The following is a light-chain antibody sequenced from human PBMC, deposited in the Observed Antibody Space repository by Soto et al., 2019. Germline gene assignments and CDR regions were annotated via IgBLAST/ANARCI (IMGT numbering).Light chain of an antibody. CDR1: QSVSSSY. CDR3: QQYGSSPRP. V-gene: IGKV3-20*01. Sequence: LNHSACTLSLTKRERATLSCGASQSVSSSYLACYQQKPGQAPSLLIYCASSRATGIPDRFSGSGSGTHFPLTISRLEPEDFAVYYCQQYGSSPRPFGEGGKVAIK. CDR2: CAS. J-gene: IGKJ1*01.